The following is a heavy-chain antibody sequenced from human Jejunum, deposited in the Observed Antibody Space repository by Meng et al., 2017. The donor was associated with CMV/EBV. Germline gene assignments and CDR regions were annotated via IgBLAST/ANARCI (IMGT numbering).Heavy chain of an antibody. CDR1: GFTFTTYC. J-gene: IGHJ4*03. CDR2: FNPNGDVT. CDR3: AREMPMTCYFDQ. D-gene: IGHD3-22*01. Sequence: VKGVRSAAVVTKPGVSLKLSFETSGFTFTTYCMHWLRQAPGQGLQWMGLFNPNGDVTTYSPRFQGRITLTGDTSTSTLYMELSSLTSDDTAVYYCAREMPMTCYFDQWGQGTLVTVSS. V-gene: IGHV1-46*01.